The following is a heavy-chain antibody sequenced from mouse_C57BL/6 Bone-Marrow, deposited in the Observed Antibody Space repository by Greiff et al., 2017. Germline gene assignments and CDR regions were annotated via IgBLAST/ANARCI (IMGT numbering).Heavy chain of an antibody. V-gene: IGHV1-82*01. Sequence: LEESGPELVKPGASVKISCKASGYAFSSSWMNWVKQRPGKGLEWIGWIYPGDGDTNYTGKVKGKDTLTADKSTSTAYMQLSSLTSEYSAVYFCAIVITTGLERNYFDYWGQGTTLTVSS. J-gene: IGHJ2*01. CDR1: GYAFSSSW. D-gene: IGHD1-1*01. CDR2: IYPGDGDT. CDR3: AIVITTGLERNYFDY.